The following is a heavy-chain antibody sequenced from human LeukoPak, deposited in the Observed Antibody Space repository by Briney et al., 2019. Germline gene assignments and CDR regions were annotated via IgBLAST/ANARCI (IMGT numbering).Heavy chain of an antibody. Sequence: NPSETLSLTCSVSGDSFSSVTDYWAWIRQPPGKGLEWIGSVYYTGASYYNPSLKSRVTISIDTSKKHFSLKLTSVTAADTAVYYCTRGAPPQNWGQGTLVTVSS. CDR1: GDSFSSVTDY. J-gene: IGHJ4*02. CDR2: VYYTGAS. V-gene: IGHV4-39*07. CDR3: TRGAPPQN.